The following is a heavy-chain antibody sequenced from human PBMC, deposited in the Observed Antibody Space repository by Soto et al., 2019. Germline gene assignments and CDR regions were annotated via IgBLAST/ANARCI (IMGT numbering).Heavy chain of an antibody. CDR3: ARRYGDCFDY. CDR1: GGSISSYY. J-gene: IGHJ4*02. V-gene: IGHV4-59*08. Sequence: SETLSLTCTVSGGSISSYYWSWIRQPPGKGLEWIGYIYYSGSTNYNPPLKSRVTISVDTSKNQFSLKLSSVTAADTAVYYCARRYGDCFDYWGQGTLVTVS. D-gene: IGHD4-17*01. CDR2: IYYSGST.